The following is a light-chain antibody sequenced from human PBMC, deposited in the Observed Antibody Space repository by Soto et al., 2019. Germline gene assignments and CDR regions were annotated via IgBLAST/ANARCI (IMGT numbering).Light chain of an antibody. CDR2: EVT. CDR1: SSDVGGYNY. V-gene: IGLV2-8*01. Sequence: QSALTQPPSASGSPGQSVTISCTGTSSDVGGYNYVSWYQQHPGKAPKLMIYEVTKRPSGVPDRFSGSKSGNTASLTVSGLQAEDEADYYCSSYAGSNNVFGTETNFTVL. J-gene: IGLJ1*01. CDR3: SSYAGSNNV.